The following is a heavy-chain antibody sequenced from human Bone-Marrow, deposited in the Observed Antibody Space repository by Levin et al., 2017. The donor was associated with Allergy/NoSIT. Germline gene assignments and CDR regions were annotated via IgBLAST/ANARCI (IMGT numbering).Heavy chain of an antibody. V-gene: IGHV4-59*01. D-gene: IGHD5-12*01. J-gene: IGHJ6*02. CDR1: GGSINNYY. CDR3: ARLARGYDYYGLDV. CDR2: IYYSGST. Sequence: PSETLSLTCTVSGGSINNYYWSWIRQPPGKGLECIGYIYYSGSTNYNPSLKSRVTISVDTSKRQFSLKLTSITAADTAVYFCARLARGYDYYGLDVWGQGTTVTVSS.